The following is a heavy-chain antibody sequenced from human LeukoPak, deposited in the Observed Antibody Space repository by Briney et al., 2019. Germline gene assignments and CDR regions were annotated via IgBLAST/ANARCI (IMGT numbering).Heavy chain of an antibody. J-gene: IGHJ4*02. Sequence: GGSLRLSCAASGFTFSSYEMNWVRQAPGKGLEGVSYISSSGSTIYYADSVKGRFTISRDNAKNSLYLQMNSLRAEDTAVYYCARGWGLSGRFDYWGQGTLVTVSS. CDR3: ARGWGLSGRFDY. CDR1: GFTFSSYE. V-gene: IGHV3-48*03. D-gene: IGHD3-16*02. CDR2: ISSSGSTI.